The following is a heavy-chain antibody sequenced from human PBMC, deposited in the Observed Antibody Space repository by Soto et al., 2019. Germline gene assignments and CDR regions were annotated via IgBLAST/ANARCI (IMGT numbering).Heavy chain of an antibody. CDR3: ARAAVFNYDSSGYYYKYYYYYGMDV. Sequence: PSETLSLTCTVSGGSISGYYWSWIRQPPGKGLEWIGYMYNTGSTNYNPSFKSRVTISVDTSKNQFSLKLSSVTAADTAVYYCARAAVFNYDSSGYYYKYYYYYGMDVWGQGTTVTVSS. CDR2: MYNTGST. D-gene: IGHD3-22*01. CDR1: GGSISGYY. J-gene: IGHJ6*02. V-gene: IGHV4-59*12.